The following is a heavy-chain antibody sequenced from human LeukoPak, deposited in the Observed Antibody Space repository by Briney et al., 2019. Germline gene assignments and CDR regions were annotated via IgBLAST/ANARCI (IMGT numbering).Heavy chain of an antibody. D-gene: IGHD6-6*01. CDR2: ISSSSSYI. CDR1: GFTFSSYS. CDR3: ARDSDSSSIFDY. Sequence: PGGSLRLSCAASGFTFSSYSMNWVRQAPGKGLEWVSSISSSSSYIYYADSVRGRFTISRDNAKNSLYLQMNSLRAEDTAVYYCARDSDSSSIFDYWGQGTLVTVSS. V-gene: IGHV3-21*01. J-gene: IGHJ4*02.